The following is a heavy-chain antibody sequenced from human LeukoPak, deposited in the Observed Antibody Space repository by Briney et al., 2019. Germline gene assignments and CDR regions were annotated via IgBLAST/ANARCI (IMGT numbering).Heavy chain of an antibody. V-gene: IGHV3-48*04. CDR1: GFSFESYS. J-gene: IGHJ4*02. Sequence: TGGSLRLSCVGSGFSFESYSMNWVRQVPGKGLQWVSFISSSGGTIHYADSVKGRFTISRDTATNSLFLQMDSLRAEDTAVYYCARDVGGSLDYWGQGTLVTVSS. CDR3: ARDVGGSLDY. D-gene: IGHD1-26*01. CDR2: ISSSGGTI.